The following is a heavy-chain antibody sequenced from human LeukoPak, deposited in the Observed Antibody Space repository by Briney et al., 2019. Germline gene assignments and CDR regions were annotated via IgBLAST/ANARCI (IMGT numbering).Heavy chain of an antibody. Sequence: GGSLRLSCAASGFTFSSYGMHWVRQAPGKGLEWVAVISYDGSNKYYADSVKGRFTISRDNSKNTLYLQMNSLRAEDTAVYYCAKDLLEYSSSSDAFDIWGQGTMVTVSS. CDR3: AKDLLEYSSSSDAFDI. D-gene: IGHD6-13*01. J-gene: IGHJ3*02. V-gene: IGHV3-30*18. CDR2: ISYDGSNK. CDR1: GFTFSSYG.